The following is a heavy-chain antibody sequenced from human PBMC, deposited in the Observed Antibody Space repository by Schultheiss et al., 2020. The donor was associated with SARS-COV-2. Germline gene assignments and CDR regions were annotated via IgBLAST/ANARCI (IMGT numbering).Heavy chain of an antibody. V-gene: IGHV3-33*06. CDR1: GGSISSGGYY. J-gene: IGHJ5*02. CDR2: IWYDGSNK. D-gene: IGHD6-19*01. CDR3: AKDWGGIAVADNWFDP. Sequence: LSLTCTVSGGSISSGGYYWSWIRQAPGKGLEWVAVIWYDGSNKYYADSVKGRFTISRDNSKNTLYLQMNSLRAEDTAVYYCAKDWGGIAVADNWFDPWGQGTLVTVSS.